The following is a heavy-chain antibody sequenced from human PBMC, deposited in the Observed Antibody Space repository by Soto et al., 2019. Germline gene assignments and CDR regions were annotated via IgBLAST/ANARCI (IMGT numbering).Heavy chain of an antibody. CDR3: ATDRDWKVDY. Sequence: VGSLRLSCAASGFTFSSYVMHWARQAPGKGLVWVSRINHDGSVTSYADSVKGRFTISRDDAKNTLYLQMNSLRVEDTAVYYCATDRDWKVDYWGQGALVTVSS. D-gene: IGHD1-1*01. CDR1: GFTFSSYV. V-gene: IGHV3-74*01. J-gene: IGHJ4*02. CDR2: INHDGSVT.